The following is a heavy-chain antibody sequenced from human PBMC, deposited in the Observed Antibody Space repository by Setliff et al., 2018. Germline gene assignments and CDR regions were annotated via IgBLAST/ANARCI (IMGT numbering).Heavy chain of an antibody. CDR3: ARDPNGDYIGAFDP. Sequence: GSLRLSCAASGFSLDDYAMHWVRQSPGKGLEWVSLISWDGGTTLYADSVRGRFAISRDNSGSILYLLMNSLRGEDTATYYCARDPNGDYIGAFDPWGQGIQVTVSS. J-gene: IGHJ5*02. CDR1: GFSLDDYA. D-gene: IGHD4-17*01. V-gene: IGHV3-43D*04. CDR2: ISWDGGTT.